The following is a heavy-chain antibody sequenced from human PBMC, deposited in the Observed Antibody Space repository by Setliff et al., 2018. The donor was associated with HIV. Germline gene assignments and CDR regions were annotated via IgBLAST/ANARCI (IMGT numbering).Heavy chain of an antibody. V-gene: IGHV4-61*02. CDR2: IYTSGST. CDR3: ARGEPTILVVPAAFFDY. D-gene: IGHD2-2*01. Sequence: PSETLSLTCTVSGGSISSGSYFWTWIRQPAGKGLEWIGRIYTSGSTNYNPSLKSRVTISVDTSKNQFSLKLSSVTAADTAVYYCARGEPTILVVPAAFFDYWGQGTLVTVSS. J-gene: IGHJ4*02. CDR1: GGSISSGSYF.